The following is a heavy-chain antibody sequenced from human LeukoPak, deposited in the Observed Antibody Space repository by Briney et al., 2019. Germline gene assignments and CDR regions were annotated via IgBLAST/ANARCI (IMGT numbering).Heavy chain of an antibody. CDR1: GGSISGYY. D-gene: IGHD2-15*01. CDR3: ARVWDCSGGNCYSSIDY. V-gene: IGHV4-59*01. CDR2: ISYSGIT. J-gene: IGHJ4*02. Sequence: PSETLSLTCTVSGGSISGYYWSWIRQPPGKGLEWIGYISYSGITTYNPSLKSRVTISLDTSKNQFSLKLSSLTAADTAVYYCARVWDCSGGNCYSSIDYWGQGTLVTVSS.